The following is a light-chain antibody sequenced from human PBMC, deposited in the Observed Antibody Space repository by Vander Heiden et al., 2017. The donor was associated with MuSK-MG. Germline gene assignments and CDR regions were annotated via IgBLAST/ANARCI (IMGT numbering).Light chain of an antibody. CDR2: KAS. CDR1: ENITSW. Sequence: DIQMTQSPSTLSASVGDRVTITCRASENITSWLAWYQQRPGTAPKLLIYKASTLESGVPSRFSGSGSGTEFTLTISGLEPEDFATYYCQEHNDYPPWTFGQGTKVEVK. V-gene: IGKV1-5*03. J-gene: IGKJ1*01. CDR3: QEHNDYPPWT.